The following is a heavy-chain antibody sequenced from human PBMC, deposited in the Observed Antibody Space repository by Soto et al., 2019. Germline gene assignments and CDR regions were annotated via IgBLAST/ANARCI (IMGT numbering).Heavy chain of an antibody. CDR1: GFSFSKTW. D-gene: IGHD3-3*01. CDR3: TTFYDFWSGSP. Sequence: PGGSLRLSCATSGFSFSKTWMNWVRQAPGKGLEWVGRIKSKADGGTADYASPVKGRFTISRDDSKNTLYLQMNSLKNEDTAVYYCTTFYDFWSGSPWGQGTLVTVSS. CDR2: IKSKADGGTA. V-gene: IGHV3-15*07. J-gene: IGHJ5*02.